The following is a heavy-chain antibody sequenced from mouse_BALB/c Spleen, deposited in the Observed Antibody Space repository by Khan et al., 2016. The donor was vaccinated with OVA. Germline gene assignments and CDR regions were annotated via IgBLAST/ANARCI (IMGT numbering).Heavy chain of an antibody. CDR3: TRGGVGGSSFAY. J-gene: IGHJ3*01. CDR2: IYPSDSYT. D-gene: IGHD1-1*02. Sequence: QVQLQQPGTELVRPGASVKLSCKASGYTFTNYWINWVKQRPGQGLEWIGNIYPSDSYTNYNQKFKDKATLTVDKSSSTASMQLSSPTAEDYAVYYCTRGGVGGSSFAYWGQGTLVTVSA. V-gene: IGHV1-69*02. CDR1: GYTFTNYW.